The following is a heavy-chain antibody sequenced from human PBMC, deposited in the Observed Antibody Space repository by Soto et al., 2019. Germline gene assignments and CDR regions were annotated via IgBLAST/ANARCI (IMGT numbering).Heavy chain of an antibody. CDR2: IYYSGST. D-gene: IGHD3-22*01. V-gene: IGHV4-31*03. Sequence: SETLSLTCTVSGGSISSGGYYWSWIRQHPGKGLEWIGYIYYSGSTYYNPSLKSRVTISVDTSKNQFSLKLSSVTAADTAVYYCASYYYDSSGYYYPQGTSLTQNYWGQGTLVTVSS. CDR3: ASYYYDSSGYYYPQGTSLTQNY. CDR1: GGSISSGGYY. J-gene: IGHJ4*02.